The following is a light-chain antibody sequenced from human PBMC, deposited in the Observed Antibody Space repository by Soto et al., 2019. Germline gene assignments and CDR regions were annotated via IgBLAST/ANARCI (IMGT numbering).Light chain of an antibody. Sequence: DIRMTQLPSSLSASAGDRVTITCQASENINKYLSWYQQKPGKAPKLLISEASNVETGVPSRFSGSGSGTDFSFTITSLQPDDIATYYCQQYEDLPRTFGQRTRLEIK. J-gene: IGKJ5*01. CDR2: EAS. CDR3: QQYEDLPRT. CDR1: ENINKY. V-gene: IGKV1-33*01.